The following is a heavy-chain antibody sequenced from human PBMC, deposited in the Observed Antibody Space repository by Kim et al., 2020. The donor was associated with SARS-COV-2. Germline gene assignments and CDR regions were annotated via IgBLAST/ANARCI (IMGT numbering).Heavy chain of an antibody. CDR3: AINSGNVGYFQY. CDR1: GYTFTSYD. J-gene: IGHJ1*01. D-gene: IGHD1-20*01. CDR2: MNPNSGNT. V-gene: IGHV1-8*01. Sequence: ASVKVSCKASGYTFTSYDVNWVRRATGQGLEWMGWMNPNSGNTGYAQKFQGRVTMTRNTSISTAYMELSSLIYEDTAVYYYAINSGNVGYFQYWGQGTLFTVSS.